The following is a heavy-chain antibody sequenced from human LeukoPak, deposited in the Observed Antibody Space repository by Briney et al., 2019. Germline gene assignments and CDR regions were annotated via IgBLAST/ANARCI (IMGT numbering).Heavy chain of an antibody. J-gene: IGHJ1*01. V-gene: IGHV1-18*01. CDR3: ARALNWNYWQNWGEPNEYFQH. Sequence: ASVKVSCKASGYTFTSYGISWVRQAPGQGLEWMGWISAYNGNTNYAQKLQGRVTMTTDTSTSTAYMELRSLRSDDTAVYYCARALNWNYWQNWGEPNEYFQHWGQGTLVTVSS. CDR1: GYTFTSYG. D-gene: IGHD1-7*01. CDR2: ISAYNGNT.